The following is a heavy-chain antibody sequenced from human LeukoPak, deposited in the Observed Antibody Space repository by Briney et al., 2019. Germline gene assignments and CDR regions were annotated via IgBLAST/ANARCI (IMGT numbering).Heavy chain of an antibody. V-gene: IGHV3-9*01. CDR1: GFTFDDYA. Sequence: GGSLRLSCAASGFTFDDYAMHWVRQAPGKGLEWVSGISWNSGSIGYADSVKGRFTISRDNAKNSLYLQMNSLRAEDTALYYCARVPDYWGQGTLVTVSS. J-gene: IGHJ4*02. CDR2: ISWNSGSI. CDR3: ARVPDY.